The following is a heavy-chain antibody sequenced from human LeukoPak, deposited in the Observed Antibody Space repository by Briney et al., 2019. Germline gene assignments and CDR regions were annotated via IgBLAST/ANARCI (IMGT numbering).Heavy chain of an antibody. J-gene: IGHJ6*03. CDR3: AGSTRTDYYYYYYMDV. V-gene: IGHV4-4*07. CDR2: IYTSGST. CDR1: GGSISSYY. Sequence: SETLSLTCTVSGGSISSYYWSWIRQPAGKGLEWIGRIYTSGSTNYDTSLKSRVTMSVDTSKNQFSLKLSSVTAADTAVYYCAGSTRTDYYYYYYMDVWGKGTTVTVSS. D-gene: IGHD2-2*01.